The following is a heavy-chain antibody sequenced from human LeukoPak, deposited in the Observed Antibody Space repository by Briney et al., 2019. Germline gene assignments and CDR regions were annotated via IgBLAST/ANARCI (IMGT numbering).Heavy chain of an antibody. J-gene: IGHJ4*02. D-gene: IGHD3-22*01. CDR3: ASDYYDSSALFDY. CDR1: GFTFSSYA. CDR2: ISSSSSYI. V-gene: IGHV3-21*01. Sequence: PGGSLRLSCAASGFTFSSYAMHWVRQAPGKGLEWVSSISSSSSYIYYADSVKGRFTISRDNAKNSLYLQMNSLRAEDTAVYYCASDYYDSSALFDYWGQGTLVTVSS.